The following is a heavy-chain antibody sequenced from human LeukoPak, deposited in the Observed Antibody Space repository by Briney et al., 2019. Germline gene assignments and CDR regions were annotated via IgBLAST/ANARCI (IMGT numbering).Heavy chain of an antibody. D-gene: IGHD3-10*01. CDR1: GYTFTSYD. V-gene: IGHV1-8*01. CDR2: MNPNSGNT. CDR3: AREGDYGSESYWGY. J-gene: IGHJ4*02. Sequence: ASVKVSCKASGYTFTSYDINWVRQATGQGLEWMGWMNPNSGNTGYAQKFQGWVTMTRDTSISTAYMELSRLRSDDTVVYYCAREGDYGSESYWGYWGQGTLVTVSS.